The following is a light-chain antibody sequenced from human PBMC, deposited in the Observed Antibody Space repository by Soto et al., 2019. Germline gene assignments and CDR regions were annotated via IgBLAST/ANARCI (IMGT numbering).Light chain of an antibody. CDR3: CSYAGSYV. Sequence: AITQPRSVSWTPGHAVTISSTGTSSDVGGYNYVSWYQQHPGKAPKLMIYDVSKRPSGVPDRFSGSKSGNTASLTISGLQAEDEADYYCCSYAGSYVFGTGTKVPVL. CDR2: DVS. V-gene: IGLV2-11*01. J-gene: IGLJ1*01. CDR1: SSDVGGYNY.